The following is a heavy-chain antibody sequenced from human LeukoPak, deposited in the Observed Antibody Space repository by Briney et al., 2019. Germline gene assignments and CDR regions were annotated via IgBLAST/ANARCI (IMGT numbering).Heavy chain of an antibody. CDR1: GGSFSGYY. Sequence: SETLSLTCAVYGGSFSGYYWSWIRQPPGKGLEWIGEINHSGSTNYNPSLKSRVTISVDSSKNQFSLRLGSVTAADTAVYYCARGFWSRYYDYWGQGTLVTVSS. D-gene: IGHD2-8*02. J-gene: IGHJ4*02. V-gene: IGHV4-34*01. CDR2: INHSGST. CDR3: ARGFWSRYYDY.